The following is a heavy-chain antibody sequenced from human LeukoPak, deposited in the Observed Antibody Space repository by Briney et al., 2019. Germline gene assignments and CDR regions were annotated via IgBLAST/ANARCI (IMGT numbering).Heavy chain of an antibody. D-gene: IGHD4-17*01. J-gene: IGHJ4*02. Sequence: SETLSLTCTVSGDSMSSSNSYWAWNRQPPGKGLEWIGSIYYDGKTYYSPSLRSRVTVSADTSKSQFSLKLSSVTAADTAVYFCVRLQHFGDPHWGQGTLVTVST. CDR2: IYYDGKT. CDR3: VRLQHFGDPH. V-gene: IGHV4-39*01. CDR1: GDSMSSSNSY.